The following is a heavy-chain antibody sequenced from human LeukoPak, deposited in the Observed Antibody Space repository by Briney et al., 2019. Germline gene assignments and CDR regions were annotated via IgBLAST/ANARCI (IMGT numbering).Heavy chain of an antibody. CDR1: GGSISSGDYY. J-gene: IGHJ5*02. V-gene: IGHV4-30-4*08. CDR2: IYYSGST. D-gene: IGHD3-22*01. CDR3: ARDPGDSSGYPTYLNWFDP. Sequence: SQTLSLTCTVSGGSISSGDYYWSWIRQPPGKGLEWIGYIYYSGSTYYNPSLKSRVTISVVTSKNQFSLKLSSVTAADTAVYYCARDPGDSSGYPTYLNWFDPWGQGTLVTVSS.